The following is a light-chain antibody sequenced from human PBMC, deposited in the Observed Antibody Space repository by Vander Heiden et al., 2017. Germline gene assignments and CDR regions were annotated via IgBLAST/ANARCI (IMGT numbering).Light chain of an antibody. CDR3: QQYVNLLS. J-gene: IGKJ4*01. Sequence: IQMTQSPSSLSASVVDRVTITCQARQDISYQVKWHQQKPGKAPNLLNDDASNLKTGVPSRFSGSGSGTDFTLTISSLQPEDIATYYCQQYVNLLSFGGGTKVEIK. CDR2: DAS. V-gene: IGKV1-33*01. CDR1: QDISYQ.